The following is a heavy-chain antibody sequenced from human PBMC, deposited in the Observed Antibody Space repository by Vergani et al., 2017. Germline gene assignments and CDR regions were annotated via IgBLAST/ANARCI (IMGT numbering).Heavy chain of an antibody. V-gene: IGHV3-7*01. CDR2: IKQDGSEK. CDR3: AREGARYYYYYGMDV. CDR1: GFTFSSYW. D-gene: IGHD3-16*01. J-gene: IGHJ6*02. Sequence: EVQLVESGGGLVQPGGSLRLSCAASGFTFSSYWMSWVRQAPGKGLEWVANIKQDGSEKYYVDSVKGRFTISRDNAKNSLYLQMNSLRAEDTAVYYCAREGARYYYYYGMDVWGQGTTVTVSS.